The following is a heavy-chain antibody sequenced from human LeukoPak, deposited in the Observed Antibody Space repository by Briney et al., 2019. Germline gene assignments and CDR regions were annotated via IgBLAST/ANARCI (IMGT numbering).Heavy chain of an antibody. CDR1: GGSISSGGYY. V-gene: IGHV4-31*11. CDR2: IYYSGST. J-gene: IGHJ3*02. CDR3: AREKRAGAPGAFDI. Sequence: PSETLSLTCAVSGGSISSGGYYWRWIRQHPGKGLEWIGYIYYSGSTYYNPSLKSRVTISVDTSKNQFSLKLSSVTAADTAVYYCAREKRAGAPGAFDIWGQGTMVTVSS. D-gene: IGHD1-26*01.